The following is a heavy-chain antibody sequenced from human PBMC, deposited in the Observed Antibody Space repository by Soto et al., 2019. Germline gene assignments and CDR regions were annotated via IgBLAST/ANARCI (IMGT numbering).Heavy chain of an antibody. CDR3: ARDGEYCSGGSCYSWRFDP. CDR1: GYTFTIYD. D-gene: IGHD2-15*01. V-gene: IGHV1-18*01. CDR2: ISAYNGNT. Sequence: GASVKVSCKASGYTFTIYDISWVRQAPRQGLEWLGWISAYNGNTNYAQKLQGRVTMTRDTSTSTVYMELSSLRSEDTAVYYCARDGEYCSGGSCYSWRFDPWGQGTVVTVSS. J-gene: IGHJ5*02.